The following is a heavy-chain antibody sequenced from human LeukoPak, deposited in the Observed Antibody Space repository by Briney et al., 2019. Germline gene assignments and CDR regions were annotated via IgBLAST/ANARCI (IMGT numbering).Heavy chain of an antibody. CDR1: GFTFSNYG. V-gene: IGHV3-30*02. CDR2: VRNDGTNK. J-gene: IGHJ4*02. CDR3: ARGKANGYSYGSLDY. D-gene: IGHD5-18*01. Sequence: GGSLRLSCAASGFTFSNYGMHWVRQAPGKGLEWVAFVRNDGTNKHYADSVKGRFTISRDNSKNTLYLQMNSLRAEDTAVYYCARGKANGYSYGSLDYWGQGTLVTVSS.